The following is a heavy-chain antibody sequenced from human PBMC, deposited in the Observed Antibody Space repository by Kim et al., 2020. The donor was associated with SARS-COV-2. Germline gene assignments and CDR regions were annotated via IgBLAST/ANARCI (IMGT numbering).Heavy chain of an antibody. CDR3: ARVGAVSPINYYYYGMDV. CDR1: GDSISSHY. D-gene: IGHD2-21*02. Sequence: SETLSLTCTVSGDSISSHYWSWIRQPPGKGLEWIGYVYYSGSTEYNPSLKSRVTISLDSSNSQFSLRLSSVTAADTATYYCARVGAVSPINYYYYGMDVWGQGTTVTVSS. CDR2: VYYSGST. J-gene: IGHJ6*02. V-gene: IGHV4-59*11.